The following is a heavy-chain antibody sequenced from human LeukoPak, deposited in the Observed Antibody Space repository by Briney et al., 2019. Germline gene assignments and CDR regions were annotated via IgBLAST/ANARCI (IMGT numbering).Heavy chain of an antibody. CDR1: GFTFSSYS. V-gene: IGHV3-21*01. D-gene: IGHD3-3*01. Sequence: GGSLRLSCAASGFTFSSYSMNWVRQAPGKGLEWVSSISSSSSYIYYADSVKGRFTISRDNAKNSLYLQMNSLRAEDTAVYYCAKDQERPYYDFWSGYLAYWGQGTLVTVSS. CDR3: AKDQERPYYDFWSGYLAY. J-gene: IGHJ4*02. CDR2: ISSSSSYI.